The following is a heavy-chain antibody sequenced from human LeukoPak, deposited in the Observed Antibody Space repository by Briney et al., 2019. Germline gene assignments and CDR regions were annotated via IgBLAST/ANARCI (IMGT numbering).Heavy chain of an antibody. J-gene: IGHJ6*02. D-gene: IGHD3-10*01. CDR1: VFTFSSYA. Sequence: PGRSLRLSCAASVFTFSSYAMHWVRQAPGKGLEWVAVISCDGSNKYYADSVKGRFTISRDNSKNTLYLQMNSLRAEDTAVYYCARDLLGSRTYYYYYGMDVWGQGTTVTVSS. CDR3: ARDLLGSRTYYYYYGMDV. V-gene: IGHV3-30*04. CDR2: ISCDGSNK.